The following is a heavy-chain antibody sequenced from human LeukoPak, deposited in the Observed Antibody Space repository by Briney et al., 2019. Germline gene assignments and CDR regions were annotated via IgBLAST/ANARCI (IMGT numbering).Heavy chain of an antibody. CDR1: GFTFSNYA. D-gene: IGHD3-22*01. CDR2: ISGSGGNT. J-gene: IGHJ4*02. V-gene: IGHV3-23*01. Sequence: GGSLRLSCAASGFTFSNYAISWVRQAPGEGLEWVSGISGSGGNTYYADSVKGRFTISRDNSKNTLYLQMNSLRAEDTAVYYCAKSRARREGSSGSVDFWGQGTLVSVSS. CDR3: AKSRARREGSSGSVDF.